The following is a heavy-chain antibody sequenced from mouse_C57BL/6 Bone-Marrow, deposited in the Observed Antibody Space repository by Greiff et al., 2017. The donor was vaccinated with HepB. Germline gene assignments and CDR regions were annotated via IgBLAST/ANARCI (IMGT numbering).Heavy chain of an antibody. Sequence: DVMLVESGGGLVQPGGSLKLSCAASGFTFSDYYMYWVRQTPEKRLEWVAYISNGGGSTYYPDTVKGRFTISRDNAKNTLYLQMSRLKSEDTAMYYCARHVYDYGYYAMDYWGQGTSVTVSS. V-gene: IGHV5-12*01. CDR3: ARHVYDYGYYAMDY. D-gene: IGHD2-4*01. CDR1: GFTFSDYY. J-gene: IGHJ4*01. CDR2: ISNGGGST.